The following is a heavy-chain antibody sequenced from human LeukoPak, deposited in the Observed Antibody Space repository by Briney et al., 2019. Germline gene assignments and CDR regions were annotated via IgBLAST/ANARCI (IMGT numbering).Heavy chain of an antibody. D-gene: IGHD4-17*01. Sequence: SQTLSLTCAISGDSVSSNSAAWNWIRQSPSRGLEWLGRTYYRSKWYNDYAVSVKSRITINPDTSKNQFSLQLNSVTPEDTAVYYCARGGNWPPPSSDRHDYGDYEPPSAPTNFDYWGQGTLVTVSS. V-gene: IGHV6-1*01. CDR3: ARGGNWPPPSSDRHDYGDYEPPSAPTNFDY. CDR2: TYYRSKWYN. CDR1: GDSVSSNSAA. J-gene: IGHJ4*02.